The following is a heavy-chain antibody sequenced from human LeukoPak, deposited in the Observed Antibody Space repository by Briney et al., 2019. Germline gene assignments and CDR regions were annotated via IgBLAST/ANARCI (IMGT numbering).Heavy chain of an antibody. D-gene: IGHD3-22*01. CDR3: ARGNPVDSSGYRYDALDI. V-gene: IGHV1-8*01. CDR2: MNPNSGNT. CDR1: GYTFTSYD. Sequence: ASVKVSCKASGYTFTSYDINWVRQATGQGLEWMGWMNPNSGNTGYAQKFQGRVTMTRNTSISTAYMELSSLRSEDTAVYYCARGNPVDSSGYRYDALDIWGQGTMVTVSS. J-gene: IGHJ3*02.